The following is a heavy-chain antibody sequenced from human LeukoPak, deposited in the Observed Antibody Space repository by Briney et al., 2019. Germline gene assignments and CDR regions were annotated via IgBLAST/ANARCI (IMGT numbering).Heavy chain of an antibody. CDR1: GYTFTDYA. D-gene: IGHD3-22*01. CDR3: ARDYYDTSGPFDY. Sequence: GASVKVSCKASGYTFTDYALHWVRQAPGQRLQWMGRINAGNGNTKYSQEFQGRITITRDTSASTAYMELGSLRSEDMAVYYCARDYYDTSGPFDYWGQGTLVTVSS. J-gene: IGHJ4*02. CDR2: INAGNGNT. V-gene: IGHV1-3*03.